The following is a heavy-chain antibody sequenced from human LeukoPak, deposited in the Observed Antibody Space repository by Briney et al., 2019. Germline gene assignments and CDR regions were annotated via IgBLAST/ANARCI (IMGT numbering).Heavy chain of an antibody. CDR1: GFTFSAYW. CDR2: IKQDGSEK. V-gene: IGHV3-7*03. J-gene: IGHJ3*02. D-gene: IGHD5-18*01. CDR3: ATEGFTYGYHGIDI. Sequence: PGGSLRLSCAASGFTFSAYWMSWVRQAPGKGLEWVANIKQDGSEKFYVDSVKGRFTISRDNAKTSLYLQMNSLRAEDTAVYYCATEGFTYGYHGIDIWGQGTIVTVSS.